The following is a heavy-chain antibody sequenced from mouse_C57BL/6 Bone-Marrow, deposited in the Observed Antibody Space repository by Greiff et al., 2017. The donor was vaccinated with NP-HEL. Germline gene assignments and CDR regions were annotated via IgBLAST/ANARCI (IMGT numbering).Heavy chain of an antibody. J-gene: IGHJ4*01. CDR3: ARGDYGSSYDYAMDY. CDR2: IYPGSGNT. V-gene: IGHV1-76*01. Sequence: VQLQQSGAELVRPGASVKLSCKASGYTFTDYYINWVKQRPGQGLEWIARIYPGSGNTSYNEKFKGKATLTAEKSSSTAYMQLSSLTSEDSAVYFCARGDYGSSYDYAMDYWGQGTSVTVSS. D-gene: IGHD1-1*01. CDR1: GYTFTDYY.